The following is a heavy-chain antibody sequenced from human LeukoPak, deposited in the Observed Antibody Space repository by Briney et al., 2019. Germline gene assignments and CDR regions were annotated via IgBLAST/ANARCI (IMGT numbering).Heavy chain of an antibody. D-gene: IGHD2-15*01. J-gene: IGHJ3*02. CDR3: ARDSRYCSGGTCYSWTFDI. V-gene: IGHV3-48*03. Sequence: GGSLRLSCAASGFAFNNCEVNWVRQAPGKGLEWISYISSTGNTIYYADSVKGRFTISRDNAKNSLYLQMNSLRAEDTAVYYCARDSRYCSGGTCYSWTFDIWGQGTMVTVSS. CDR2: ISSTGNTI. CDR1: GFAFNNCE.